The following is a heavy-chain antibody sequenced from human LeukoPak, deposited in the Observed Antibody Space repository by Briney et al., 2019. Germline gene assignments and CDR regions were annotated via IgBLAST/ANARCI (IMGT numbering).Heavy chain of an antibody. D-gene: IGHD1-26*01. CDR2: MNPNSGNT. CDR3: ASTVGADDTFHI. V-gene: IGHV1-8*03. Sequence: ASVKVSCKASGYTFTSYDINWVRRATGQGLEWMGWMNPNSGNTGYAQKFQGRVTITRNTSISTAYMELSSLRSEDTAVYYCASTVGADDTFHIWGQGTMVTVSS. CDR1: GYTFTSYD. J-gene: IGHJ3*02.